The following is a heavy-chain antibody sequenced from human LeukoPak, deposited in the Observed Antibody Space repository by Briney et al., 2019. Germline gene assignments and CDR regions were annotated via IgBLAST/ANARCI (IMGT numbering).Heavy chain of an antibody. V-gene: IGHV3-7*04. D-gene: IGHD1-1*01. Sequence: GGSLRLSCAASGFTFSSYWMSWVRQAPGKGLEFGANIKGDGSRRSFVDSVKGRFTISRDNAENSLNLQINSLRAEDTAVYYCAREGPGGFDYWGQGTLVTVSS. CDR2: IKGDGSRR. J-gene: IGHJ4*02. CDR3: AREGPGGFDY. CDR1: GFTFSSYW.